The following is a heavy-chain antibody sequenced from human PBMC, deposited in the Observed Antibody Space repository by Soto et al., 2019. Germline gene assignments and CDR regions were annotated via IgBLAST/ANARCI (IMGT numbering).Heavy chain of an antibody. CDR2: IYYSGST. Sequence: SETLSLTCTVSGGSISSYYWSWIRQPPGKGLEWIGYIYYSGSTNYNPSLKSRVTISVDTSKNQFSLKLSSVTAADTAVYYCARHRSIVATIFVYWGQGTLVTVSS. J-gene: IGHJ4*02. CDR1: GGSISSYY. D-gene: IGHD5-12*01. CDR3: ARHRSIVATIFVY. V-gene: IGHV4-59*08.